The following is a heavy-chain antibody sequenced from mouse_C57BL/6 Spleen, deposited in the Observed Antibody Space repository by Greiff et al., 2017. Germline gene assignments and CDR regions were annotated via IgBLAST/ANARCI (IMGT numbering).Heavy chain of an antibody. V-gene: IGHV1-80*01. J-gene: IGHJ3*01. CDR1: GYAFSSYW. D-gene: IGHD2-3*01. CDR3: ARWDGYYSAWFAY. CDR2: IYPGDGDT. Sequence: QVQLQQSGAELVKPGASVKISCKASGYAFSSYWMNWVKQRPGKGLEWIGQIYPGDGDTNYNGKFKGKATLTADKSSSPAYMQLSSLTSEDSAVYFCARWDGYYSAWFAYWGQGTLVTVSA.